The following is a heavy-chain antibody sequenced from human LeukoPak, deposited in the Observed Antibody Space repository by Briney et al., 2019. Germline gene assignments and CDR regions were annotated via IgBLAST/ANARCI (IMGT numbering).Heavy chain of an antibody. V-gene: IGHV1-69*05. D-gene: IGHD6-6*01. CDR2: IIPICGTA. CDR3: ARGRPAIIAARRGRWFDP. J-gene: IGHJ5*02. Sequence: SVKVSCKASGGTFSSYAISWVRQAPGQGLEWMGRIIPICGTANYAQKFQGRVTITTDESASTAYMELSSLRSEDTAVYYCARGRPAIIAARRGRWFDPWGQGTLVTVSS. CDR1: GGTFSSYA.